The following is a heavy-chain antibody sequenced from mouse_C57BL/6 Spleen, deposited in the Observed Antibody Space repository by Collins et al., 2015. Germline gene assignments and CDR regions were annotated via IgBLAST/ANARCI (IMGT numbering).Heavy chain of an antibody. Sequence: QVQLKESGPGLVAPSQSLSITCTVSGFSLTSYGVHWVRQPPGKGLEWLVVIWSDGSTTYNSALKSRLSISKDNSKSQVFFKMNSLQANDTAIYYCARGYASGGFAYWGQGTLVTVSA. CDR2: IWSDGST. CDR3: ARGYASGGFAY. CDR1: GFSLTSYG. D-gene: IGHD2-14*01. V-gene: IGHV2-6*02. J-gene: IGHJ3*01.